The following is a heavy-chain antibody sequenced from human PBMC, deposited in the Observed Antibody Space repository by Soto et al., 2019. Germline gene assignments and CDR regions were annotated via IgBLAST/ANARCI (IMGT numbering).Heavy chain of an antibody. CDR1: GFTFSSYA. CDR2: IPNDGRSE. J-gene: IGHJ4*02. Sequence: QVQLVESGGGVVQPGRSLRLSCAASGFTFSSYAMQWVRQAPGKGLEWVAVIPNDGRSEYYADSVKGRFTISRDNSKNRLYLQMERLRTEDTAVYYGARVGEPAYSYGGYYFDCRGQGTLVTVSS. V-gene: IGHV3-30*04. D-gene: IGHD5-18*01. CDR3: ARVGEPAYSYGGYYFDC.